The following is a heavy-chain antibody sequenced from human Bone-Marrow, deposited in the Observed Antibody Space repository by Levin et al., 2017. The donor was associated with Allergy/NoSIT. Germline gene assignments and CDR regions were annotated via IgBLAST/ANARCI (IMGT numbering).Heavy chain of an antibody. J-gene: IGHJ6*02. D-gene: IGHD2-15*01. CDR1: GFTFSDYY. CDR3: ARDLCSGGSCYAANYGMDV. V-gene: IGHV3-11*01. Sequence: GGSLRLSCAASGFTFSDYYMSWIRQAPGKGLEWVSYISSSGSTIYYADSVKGRFTISRDNAKNSLYLQMNSLRAEDTAVYYCARDLCSGGSCYAANYGMDVWGQGTTVTVSS. CDR2: ISSSGSTI.